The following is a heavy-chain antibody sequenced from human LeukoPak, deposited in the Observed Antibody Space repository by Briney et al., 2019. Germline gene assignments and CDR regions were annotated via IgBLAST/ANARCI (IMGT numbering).Heavy chain of an antibody. V-gene: IGHV4-59*01. CDR1: GGSISSYY. D-gene: IGHD5-18*01. CDR2: IYYSGST. J-gene: IGHJ4*02. CDR3: ARNYVDTAMVPYYFDY. Sequence: SETLSLTCTVSGGSISSYYWSWIRQPPGKGLERIGYIYYSGSTNYNPSLKSRVTISVDTSKNQFSLKLSSVTAADTAVYYCARNYVDTAMVPYYFDYWGQGTLVTVSS.